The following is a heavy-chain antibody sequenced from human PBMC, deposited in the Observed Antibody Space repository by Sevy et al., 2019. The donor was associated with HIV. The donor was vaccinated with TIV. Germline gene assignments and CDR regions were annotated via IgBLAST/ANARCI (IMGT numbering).Heavy chain of an antibody. D-gene: IGHD6-19*01. CDR3: ARYRVAGNFDY. CDR1: GGSFSGYY. Sequence: SETLSLTCAVYGGSFSGYYWSWIRQPPGKGLEWIGEINHSGSTNYNPSLKSRVTISVDTSKNQFSLKLSSVTAADTAVYYCARYRVAGNFDYWSQGTLVTVSS. CDR2: INHSGST. V-gene: IGHV4-34*01. J-gene: IGHJ4*02.